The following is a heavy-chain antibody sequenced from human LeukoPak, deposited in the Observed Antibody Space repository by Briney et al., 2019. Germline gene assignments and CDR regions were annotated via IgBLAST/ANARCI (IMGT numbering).Heavy chain of an antibody. V-gene: IGHV4-39*01. D-gene: IGHD6-19*01. J-gene: IGHJ4*02. CDR1: GDLISHSTTNY. CDR2: IYYSGTT. CDR3: ARQPVVNRGAVASNFDY. Sequence: SETLSLTCTVSGDLISHSTTNYWAWIRQPPGKGLEWIGSIYYSGTTYYNASLESRVTVSVDTFKNQFSLKVNSMSAADTAVYFCARQPVVNRGAVASNFDYWGQGIPVTVSS.